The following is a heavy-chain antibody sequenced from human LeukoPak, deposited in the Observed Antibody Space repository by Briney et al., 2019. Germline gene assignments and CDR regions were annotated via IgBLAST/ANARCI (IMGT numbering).Heavy chain of an antibody. J-gene: IGHJ5*02. Sequence: ASVKVSCKASGYTFTSYGISWVRQAPGQGLEWMGWISAYNGNTNYAQKLQGRVMITADKSTSTAYMELSSLRSEDTAVYYCARGLGIAVAGYGYSTTFDPWGQGTLVTVSS. CDR3: ARGLGIAVAGYGYSTTFDP. D-gene: IGHD6-19*01. CDR2: ISAYNGNT. CDR1: GYTFTSYG. V-gene: IGHV1-18*01.